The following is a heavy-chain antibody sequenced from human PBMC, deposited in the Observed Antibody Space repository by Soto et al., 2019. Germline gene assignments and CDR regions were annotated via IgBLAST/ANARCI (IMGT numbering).Heavy chain of an antibody. V-gene: IGHV4-39*01. CDR2: IYYSGST. Sequence: QLQLQESGPGLVKPSETLSLTCTVSGGSISSSSYYWGWIRQPPGKGLEWIGSIYYSGSTYYNPSLKSRVTISVDTSKNQFSLKLSSVTAADTAVYYCARPPYYYGSGSYYYGMDVWGQGTTVTVSS. J-gene: IGHJ6*02. CDR3: ARPPYYYGSGSYYYGMDV. CDR1: GGSISSSSYY. D-gene: IGHD3-10*01.